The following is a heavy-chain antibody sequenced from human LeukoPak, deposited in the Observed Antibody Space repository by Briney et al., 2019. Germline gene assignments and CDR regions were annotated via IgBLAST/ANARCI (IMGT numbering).Heavy chain of an antibody. J-gene: IGHJ4*02. D-gene: IGHD6-25*01. CDR1: GGSFTGYY. CDR2: INHSGRT. V-gene: IGHV4-34*01. CDR3: ARGGSVHYFDY. Sequence: SETLSLTCAVYGGSFTGYYWGWIRQPPGTGLEWIGEINHSGRTNYNPSLKSRVTISIDTSKNQFSLNLSSVTAADTAFYYCARGGSVHYFDYWGQGTLVTVSS.